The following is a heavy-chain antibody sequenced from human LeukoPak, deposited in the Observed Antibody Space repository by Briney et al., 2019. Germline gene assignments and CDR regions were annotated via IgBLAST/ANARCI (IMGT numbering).Heavy chain of an antibody. CDR3: TTDRRHDILTGYYRGWFDP. J-gene: IGHJ5*02. Sequence: GGSLSLSCAASGFTFNSAWMSWVRQAPGKGLEWVGRIKSKIDGGTTDYAAPVKGRFTISRDDSQNTLFLRMSSLKTEDTAVYYCTTDRRHDILTGYYRGWFDPWGQGILVTVSS. V-gene: IGHV3-15*01. CDR2: IKSKIDGGTT. D-gene: IGHD3-9*01. CDR1: GFTFNSAW.